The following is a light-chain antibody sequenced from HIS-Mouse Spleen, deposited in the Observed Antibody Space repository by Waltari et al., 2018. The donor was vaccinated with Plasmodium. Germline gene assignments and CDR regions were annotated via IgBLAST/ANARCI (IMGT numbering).Light chain of an antibody. Sequence: DIQMTQSPSTLSASVGDRVTITCRASQSISSRLAWCQQKPGKAPKILIYKASSLESGVPSRFSGSGSGTEFTLTISSLQPDDFATYYCQQYNSYSWTFGQGTKVEIK. J-gene: IGKJ1*01. CDR3: QQYNSYSWT. V-gene: IGKV1-5*03. CDR1: QSISSR. CDR2: KAS.